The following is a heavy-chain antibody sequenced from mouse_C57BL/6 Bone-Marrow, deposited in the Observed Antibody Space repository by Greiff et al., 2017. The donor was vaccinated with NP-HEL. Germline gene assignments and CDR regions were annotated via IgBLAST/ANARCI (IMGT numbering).Heavy chain of an antibody. Sequence: EVQRVESGGGLVQPKGSLKLSCAASGFSFNTYAMNWVRQAPGKGLEWVARIRIKSNNYATYYADSVKDRFTISRDDSESMLYLQMNNLKTEDTAMYYCVRGGSNPFAYWGQGTLVTVSA. CDR3: VRGGSNPFAY. J-gene: IGHJ3*01. D-gene: IGHD1-1*02. CDR1: GFSFNTYA. V-gene: IGHV10-1*01. CDR2: IRIKSNNYAT.